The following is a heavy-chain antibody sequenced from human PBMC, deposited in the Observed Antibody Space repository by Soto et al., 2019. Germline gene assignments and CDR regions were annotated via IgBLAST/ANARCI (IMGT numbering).Heavy chain of an antibody. CDR2: IKQDGSEK. CDR1: GFTFSSYW. Sequence: GGSLRLSCAASGFTFSSYWMSWVRQAPGKGLEWVANIKQDGSEKYYVDSVKGRFTISRDNAKNSLYLQMNSLRAEDTAVYYCARDLSGYSYGYYYYGMDVWGQGTTVTVSS. V-gene: IGHV3-7*01. CDR3: ARDLSGYSYGYYYYGMDV. J-gene: IGHJ6*02. D-gene: IGHD5-18*01.